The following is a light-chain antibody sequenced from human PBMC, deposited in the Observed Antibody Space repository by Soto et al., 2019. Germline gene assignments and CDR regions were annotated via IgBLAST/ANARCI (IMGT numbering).Light chain of an antibody. J-gene: IGKJ1*01. Sequence: IVMTQSPATLALSPGERATLSCRVSQSVRINIAWYQQKPGQAPRLLVYGATTRASGIPESFRGSGSGTEFTLTISSLKAEDFAVYYCQEYSLWPSRTFGPGTKVEI. CDR2: GAT. V-gene: IGKV3-15*01. CDR3: QEYSLWPSRT. CDR1: QSVRIN.